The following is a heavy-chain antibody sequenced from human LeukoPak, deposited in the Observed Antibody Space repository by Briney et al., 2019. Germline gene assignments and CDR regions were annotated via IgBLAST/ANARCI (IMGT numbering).Heavy chain of an antibody. D-gene: IGHD3-22*01. Sequence: ASVKVSCKASGYTFTTYYMHWVRQAPGQGLEWVGIINPSAGSTSYAPRLQGRVTVARDTSTATVYMELSSLRSEDTAVYYCARNYDTVGYTPAFWGQGTLVTVSS. CDR3: ARNYDTVGYTPAF. CDR1: GYTFTTYY. CDR2: INPSAGST. J-gene: IGHJ4*02. V-gene: IGHV1-46*01.